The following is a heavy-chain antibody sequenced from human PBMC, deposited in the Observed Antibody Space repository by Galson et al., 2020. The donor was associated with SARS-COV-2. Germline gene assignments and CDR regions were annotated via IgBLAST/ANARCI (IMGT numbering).Heavy chain of an antibody. CDR1: GGSISSSSYY. CDR2: IYYTGST. V-gene: IGHV4-39*01. CDR3: ARRRAFSSDPLLGPPYIFDY. Sequence: SETLSLTCTVSGGSISSSSYYWGWIRQPPGKGLEWIGSIYYTGSTYYNPSLKSRVTISVDTSKNQFSLKLSSVTAAETAVYYCARRRAFSSDPLLGPPYIFDYWGQGTLVTVSS. D-gene: IGHD3-22*01. J-gene: IGHJ4*02.